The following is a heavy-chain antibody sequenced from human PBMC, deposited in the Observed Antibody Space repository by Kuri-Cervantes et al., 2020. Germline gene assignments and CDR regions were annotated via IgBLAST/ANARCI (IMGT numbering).Heavy chain of an antibody. V-gene: IGHV3-48*04. D-gene: IGHD3-10*01. Sequence: GGSLRLSCAASGFTFSSYSMNWVRQAPGKGLEWVSYISSSSSTIYYADSVKGRFTISRDNAKNSLFLQMNSLRAEDTALYYCAKGLVVRGVIDYYYGMDVWGQGTTVTVSS. CDR2: ISSSSSTI. CDR1: GFTFSSYS. CDR3: AKGLVVRGVIDYYYGMDV. J-gene: IGHJ6*02.